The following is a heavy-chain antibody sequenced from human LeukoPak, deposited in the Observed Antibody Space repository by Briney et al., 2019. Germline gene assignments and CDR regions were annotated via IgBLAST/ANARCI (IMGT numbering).Heavy chain of an antibody. Sequence: PGRSLRLSCAASGFTFSSYAMHWVRQAPGKGLEWVAVISYDGSNKYYADSVKGRFTISRDNSKNTLYLQMNSLRAEDTAVYYCARAVYDILTGYYIDYWGQGTLVTISS. CDR3: ARAVYDILTGYYIDY. CDR2: ISYDGSNK. J-gene: IGHJ4*02. D-gene: IGHD3-9*01. V-gene: IGHV3-30*04. CDR1: GFTFSSYA.